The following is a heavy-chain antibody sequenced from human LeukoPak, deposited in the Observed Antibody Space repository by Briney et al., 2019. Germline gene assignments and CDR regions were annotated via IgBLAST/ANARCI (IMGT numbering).Heavy chain of an antibody. V-gene: IGHV3-21*01. Sequence: PGGPLRLSCAASGFTFSSYSMNWVRQAPGKGLEWVSSISSSSSYIYYADSVKGRFTISRDNAKNSLYLQMNSLRAEDTAVYYCARDGTVYSGYDLVYWGQGTLVTVSS. D-gene: IGHD5-12*01. CDR2: ISSSSSYI. CDR1: GFTFSSYS. CDR3: ARDGTVYSGYDLVY. J-gene: IGHJ4*02.